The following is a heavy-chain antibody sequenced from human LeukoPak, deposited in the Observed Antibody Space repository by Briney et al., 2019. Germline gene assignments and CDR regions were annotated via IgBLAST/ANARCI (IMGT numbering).Heavy chain of an antibody. CDR1: GFTFSSYW. Sequence: PGGSLRLSCAASGFTFSSYWMSWVRQAPGKGLEWVANIKQDGSEKYYVDSVKGRFTISRDNAKNSLYLQMNSLRAEDTAVYYCARDHDDYGDYFDDWGQGTLVTVSS. CDR3: ARDHDDYGDYFDD. V-gene: IGHV3-7*05. CDR2: IKQDGSEK. D-gene: IGHD4-17*01. J-gene: IGHJ4*02.